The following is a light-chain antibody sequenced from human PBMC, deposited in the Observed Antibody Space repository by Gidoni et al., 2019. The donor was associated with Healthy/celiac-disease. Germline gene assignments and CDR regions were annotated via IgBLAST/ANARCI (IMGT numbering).Light chain of an antibody. CDR2: KAS. V-gene: IGKV1-5*03. CDR1: QSSSSW. CDR3: QQYNSYTYT. J-gene: IGKJ2*01. Sequence: MQVTLSPSTLSASVGDRVTITCRASQSSSSWLAWYQQKPGKAPKLLIYKASSLESGVPSRFSGSGSGTEFTLTISSLQPDDFATYYCQQYNSYTYTFGQGTKLEIK.